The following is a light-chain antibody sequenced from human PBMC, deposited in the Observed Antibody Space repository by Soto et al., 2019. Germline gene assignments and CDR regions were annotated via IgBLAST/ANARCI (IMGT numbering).Light chain of an antibody. CDR3: SSYTSSSNRV. Sequence: QSALTQPASVSGSPGQSITISCTGTSSDVGGYNFVSWYQQHAGKAPKLMIYEVSNRPSGISNRFSGSKSGNTASLTISGLQAKDEADYYCSSYTSSSNRVFRTGTKLTVL. V-gene: IGLV2-14*01. CDR2: EVS. J-gene: IGLJ1*01. CDR1: SSDVGGYNF.